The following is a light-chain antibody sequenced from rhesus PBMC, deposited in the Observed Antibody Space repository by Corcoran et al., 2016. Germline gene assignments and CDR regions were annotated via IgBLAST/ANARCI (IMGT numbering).Light chain of an antibody. J-gene: IGKJ4*01. CDR1: ENVNDY. CDR2: KAS. V-gene: IGKV1-74*01. CDR3: QQSYRTPPT. Sequence: DIQMTQSPSSLSASVGARVTITCRTSENVNDYLNWYQQNPGRAPKILIYKASTLQIGVPSRFSGSGSGTDVTFTISSLQPEDVATYYCQQSYRTPPTFGGGTKVELK.